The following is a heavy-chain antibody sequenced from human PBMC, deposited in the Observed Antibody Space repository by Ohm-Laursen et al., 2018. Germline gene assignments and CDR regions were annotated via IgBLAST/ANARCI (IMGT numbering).Heavy chain of an antibody. CDR1: GYSISSGYY. D-gene: IGHD3-10*01. Sequence: GTLSLTCAVSGYSISSGYYWGWIRQPPGKGLEWIGTIYHSGSTNYNPSLKSRVTISVDTSKNHFSLKLSSVTAADTAVYYCARAQNTMVRGVIPRPNWFDPWGHGTLVTVSS. J-gene: IGHJ5*02. CDR3: ARAQNTMVRGVIPRPNWFDP. CDR2: IYHSGST. V-gene: IGHV4-38-2*01.